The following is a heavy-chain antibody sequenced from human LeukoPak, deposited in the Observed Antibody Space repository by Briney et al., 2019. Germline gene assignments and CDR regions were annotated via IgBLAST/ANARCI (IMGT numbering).Heavy chain of an antibody. CDR1: GGTFNSYA. CDR2: IIPILGIA. CDR3: ASSTVTREAFDI. V-gene: IGHV1-69*04. Sequence: SSVKVSCKASGGTFNSYAISWVRQAPGQGLEWMGRIIPILGIANYAQKFQGRVTITADKSTSTAYMELSSLRSEDTAVYYCASSTVTREAFDIWGQGTMVTVSS. D-gene: IGHD5/OR15-5a*01. J-gene: IGHJ3*02.